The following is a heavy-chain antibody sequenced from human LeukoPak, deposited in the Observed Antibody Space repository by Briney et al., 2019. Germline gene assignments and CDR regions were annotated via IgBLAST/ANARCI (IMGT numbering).Heavy chain of an antibody. Sequence: SETLSLTCTVSGVSISSSNSYWGWIRQPPGKGLEGIGSIYYSGNTYYNASLKSQVSISIDTSKNQFSLKLTYVTAADTAVYYCARQTGSGLFILPGGQGTLVTVSS. CDR2: IYYSGNT. V-gene: IGHV4-39*01. D-gene: IGHD3/OR15-3a*01. J-gene: IGHJ4*02. CDR3: ARQTGSGLFILP. CDR1: GVSISSSNSY.